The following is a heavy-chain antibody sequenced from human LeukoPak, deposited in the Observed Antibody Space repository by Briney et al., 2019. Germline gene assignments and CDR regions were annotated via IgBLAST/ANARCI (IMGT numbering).Heavy chain of an antibody. D-gene: IGHD2-21*02. V-gene: IGHV3-66*01. CDR1: GFTVSSNY. CDR3: ASPYCGGDCFGHAFDI. J-gene: IGHJ3*02. CDR2: IYSGGST. Sequence: GGSLRLSCAASGFTVSSNYMSWVRQAPGKGLEWVSVIYSGGSTYYAGSVKGRFTISRDNSKNTLYLQMNSLRAEDTAVYYCASPYCGGDCFGHAFDIWGQGTMVTVSS.